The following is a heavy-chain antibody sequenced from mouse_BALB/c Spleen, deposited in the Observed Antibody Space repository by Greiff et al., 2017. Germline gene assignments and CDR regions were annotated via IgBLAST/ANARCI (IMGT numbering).Heavy chain of an antibody. J-gene: IGHJ1*01. V-gene: IGHV1-9*01. CDR3: ARRVYYYGSSWYFDV. CDR1: GYTFSSYW. Sequence: VKLMESGAELMKPGASVKISCKATGYTFSSYWIEWVKQRPGHGLEWIGEILPGSGSTNYNEKFKGKATFTADTSSNTAYMQLSSLTSEDSAVYYCARRVYYYGSSWYFDVWGAGTTVTVSS. D-gene: IGHD1-1*01. CDR2: ILPGSGST.